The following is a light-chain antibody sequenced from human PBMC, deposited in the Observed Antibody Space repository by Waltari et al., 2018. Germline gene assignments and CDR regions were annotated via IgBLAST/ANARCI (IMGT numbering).Light chain of an antibody. V-gene: IGKV1-33*01. Sequence: DIQMTQSPSSLSASVGDRVTITCQASQDISNYLNWYQQKPGKAPKLLIYDASNLETGVPSRFSGSGSGTDFTFTISSLQPEDIATYYCQQYDNLPITFDQG. CDR3: QQYDNLPIT. J-gene: IGKJ5*01. CDR1: QDISNY. CDR2: DAS.